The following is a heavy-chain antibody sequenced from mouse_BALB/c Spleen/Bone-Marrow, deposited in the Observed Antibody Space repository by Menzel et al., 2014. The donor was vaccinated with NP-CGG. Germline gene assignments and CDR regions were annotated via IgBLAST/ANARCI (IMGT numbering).Heavy chain of an antibody. Sequence: EVQLVESGGGLVQPGGSLKLSCVASGIDFSRYWMSWVRQAPGKGLEWIGEINPDSSTIKYTPFLKDKFIISRDNAKKTLFLQMSEVRYEDAALYYCALCHYNNPWFAYWGQGTLVTVSA. D-gene: IGHD2-5*01. CDR3: ALCHYNNPWFAY. J-gene: IGHJ3*01. V-gene: IGHV4-1*02. CDR1: GIDFSRYW. CDR2: INPDSSTI.